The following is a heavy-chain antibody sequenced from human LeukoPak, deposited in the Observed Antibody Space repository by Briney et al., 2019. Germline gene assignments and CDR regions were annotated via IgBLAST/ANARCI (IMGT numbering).Heavy chain of an antibody. CDR1: GFTIISFW. CDR2: INSDGSST. J-gene: IGHJ4*02. V-gene: IGHV3-74*01. D-gene: IGHD4-11*01. Sequence: LLGVLRLSCAASGFTIISFWMHWVRQASGKGLVWVSRINSDGSSTSYVESVKGRFTISRDNAKNTLYLQMNSLRADDTAVYYCARGAYSFDYWGQGTLVTVSS. CDR3: ARGAYSFDY.